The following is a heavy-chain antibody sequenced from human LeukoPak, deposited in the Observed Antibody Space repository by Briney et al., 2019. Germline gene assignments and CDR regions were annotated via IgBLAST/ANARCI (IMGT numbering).Heavy chain of an antibody. D-gene: IGHD6-19*01. CDR2: VSYSGYT. V-gene: IGHV4-59*08. CDR1: GGSSSNYY. Sequence: SETLSLTCTVSGGSSSNYYWIWIRQPPGKGLEWIGHVSYSGYTKYNPSLERRVTLSIETSNTQLSLNLSSVTAADTAVYYCARRSSGNYFFDYWGQGTLVTVSS. CDR3: ARRSSGNYFFDY. J-gene: IGHJ4*02.